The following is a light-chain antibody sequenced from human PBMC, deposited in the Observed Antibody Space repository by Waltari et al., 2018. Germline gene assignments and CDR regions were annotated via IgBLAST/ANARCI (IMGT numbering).Light chain of an antibody. CDR2: DVS. J-gene: IGLJ2*01. CDR3: ASYTSSSLI. Sequence: QSALTQPASVSGSPGQSITISCTGTSSDIGLYNYVSWYQQHPDRDPKLLIFDVSNRPSGVPNRFSGSTSGNTASLTITGLQAEDEADYYCASYTSSSLIFGGGTKLTVL. V-gene: IGLV2-14*03. CDR1: SSDIGLYNY.